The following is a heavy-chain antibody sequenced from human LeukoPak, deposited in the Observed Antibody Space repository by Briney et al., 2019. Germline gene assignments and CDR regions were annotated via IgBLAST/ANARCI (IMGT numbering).Heavy chain of an antibody. CDR3: ARSITIFGVVITAPFDY. D-gene: IGHD3-3*01. V-gene: IGHV1-3*01. J-gene: IGHJ4*02. CDR1: GDSLASYA. Sequence: DSDKLSCKASGDSLASYAMRSGRQAPGQRLEWMGWINAGNGNTKYSQEFQGRVTITRDTSASTAYMELRSLRSDDTAVYYCARSITIFGVVITAPFDYWGQGTLVTVSS. CDR2: INAGNGNT.